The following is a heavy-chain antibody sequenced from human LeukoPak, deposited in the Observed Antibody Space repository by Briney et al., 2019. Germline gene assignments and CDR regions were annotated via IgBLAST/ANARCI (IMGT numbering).Heavy chain of an antibody. D-gene: IGHD3-3*01. CDR3: ARGTVFGVATNWFDP. J-gene: IGHJ5*02. CDR1: GGSISGYY. CDR2: MYYSGST. Sequence: PSETLSLTCSVSGGSISGYYWSWIRQPPGKGLEWIGDMYYSGSTNYNPSLKTRLTISVVASKKQTSPKLNSVTAADTAVYYCARGTVFGVATNWFDPWGQGTLVTVSS. V-gene: IGHV4-59*01.